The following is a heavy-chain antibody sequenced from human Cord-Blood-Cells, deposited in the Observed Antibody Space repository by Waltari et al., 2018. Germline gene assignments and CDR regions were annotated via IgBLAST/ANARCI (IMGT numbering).Heavy chain of an antibody. D-gene: IGHD3-22*01. CDR3: ARGLPYYYDSSGSRWFDP. J-gene: IGHJ5*02. CDR2: INHSGST. Sequence: QVQLQQWGAGLLKPSETLSLTCAVYGGSFSGYYWSWIRQPPGKGLEWIGEINHSGSTNYNPSLTSRVTISVDTSKNQFSLKLSSVTAADTAVYYCARGLPYYYDSSGSRWFDPWGQGTLVTVSS. V-gene: IGHV4-34*01. CDR1: GGSFSGYY.